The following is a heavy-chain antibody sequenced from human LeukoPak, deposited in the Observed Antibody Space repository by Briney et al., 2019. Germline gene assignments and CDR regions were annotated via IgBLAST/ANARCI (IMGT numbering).Heavy chain of an antibody. CDR3: ARTYCSGGSCYASTHDY. D-gene: IGHD2-15*01. CDR2: INPNGVAT. CDR1: GYTFTGSY. J-gene: IGHJ4*02. V-gene: IGHV1-2*02. Sequence: VKVSCKVSGYTFTGSYMPWVRQAPGQGLEWMGWINPNGVATNYAKKFQGRATMTRNTTISTAYMVLSRLRSDDTAVYYCARTYCSGGSCYASTHDYWGQGTLVTVSS.